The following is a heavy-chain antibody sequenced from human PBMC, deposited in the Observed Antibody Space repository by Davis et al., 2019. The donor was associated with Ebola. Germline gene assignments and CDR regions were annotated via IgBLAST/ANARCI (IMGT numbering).Heavy chain of an antibody. D-gene: IGHD6-19*01. J-gene: IGHJ3*02. V-gene: IGHV4-39*01. CDR3: AIARSGWDEIDAFDI. Sequence: SETLSLTCTVSGGSITSHSYYCGWSRQPPGKGLEWIGTIYYSGSTYYNPSLKSRVTISVDTSKNQFSLKLSSVTAADTAVYYCAIARSGWDEIDAFDIWGQGTMVTVSS. CDR2: IYYSGST. CDR1: GGSITSHSYY.